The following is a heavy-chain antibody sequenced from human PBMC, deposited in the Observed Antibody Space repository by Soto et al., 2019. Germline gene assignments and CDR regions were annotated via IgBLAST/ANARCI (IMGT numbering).Heavy chain of an antibody. CDR2: IIPISGTA. CDR3: ARSQGSSTSLEIYDYYYYGMDV. J-gene: IGHJ6*02. CDR1: GGTFSSYA. D-gene: IGHD2-2*01. Sequence: QVQLVQSGAEVKKPGSSVKVSCKASGGTFSSYAISWVRQAPGQGLDWMGGIIPISGTANYAQEFQGRVTITAGESTNTAYMELSSLRSEDTAVYYCARSQGSSTSLEIYDYYYYGMDVWGQGTTVTVSS. V-gene: IGHV1-69*01.